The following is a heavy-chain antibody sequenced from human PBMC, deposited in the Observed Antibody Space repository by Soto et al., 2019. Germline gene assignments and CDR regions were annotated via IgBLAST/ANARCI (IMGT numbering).Heavy chain of an antibody. CDR1: GGTFSSYAIS. CDR2: IYYSGST. J-gene: IGHJ6*02. D-gene: IGHD6-6*01. CDR3: ARQGYSSSYYYYGMDV. Sequence: SCKASGGTFSSYAISWVRQPPGKGLEWIGSIYYSGSTYYNPSLKSRVTISVDTSKNQFSLKLSSVTAADTAVYYCARQGYSSSYYYYGMDVWGQGTTVTVSS. V-gene: IGHV4-39*01.